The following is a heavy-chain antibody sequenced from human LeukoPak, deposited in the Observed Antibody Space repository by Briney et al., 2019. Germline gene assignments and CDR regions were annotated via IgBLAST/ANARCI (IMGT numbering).Heavy chain of an antibody. CDR1: GFTFSSYD. J-gene: IGHJ4*02. V-gene: IGHV3-48*02. CDR2: ISSSTSTI. Sequence: GGSLRLSCAASGFTFSSYDMNWVRQAPGKGLEWVSYISSSTSTIYYAGSVKGRFTISRDNAKNSLYLQMNSLRDEHTAVYYCARESITVAGMIDYWGQGTLVTVSS. D-gene: IGHD6-19*01. CDR3: ARESITVAGMIDY.